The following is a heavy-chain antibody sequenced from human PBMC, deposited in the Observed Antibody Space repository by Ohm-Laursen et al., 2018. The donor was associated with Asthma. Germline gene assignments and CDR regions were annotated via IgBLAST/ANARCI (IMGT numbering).Heavy chain of an antibody. CDR2: VSGSGGNK. CDR1: GFTFSSYW. Sequence: SLRLSCAVSGFTFSSYWMSWVRQAPGKGLEWVSSVSGSGGNKYYADSVKGRATISRDNSKNTMFLQMNSLRAEDTAVYYCAISPYDFWSGYLDRWGRGTLVTVSS. J-gene: IGHJ4*02. CDR3: AISPYDFWSGYLDR. D-gene: IGHD3-3*01. V-gene: IGHV3-23*01.